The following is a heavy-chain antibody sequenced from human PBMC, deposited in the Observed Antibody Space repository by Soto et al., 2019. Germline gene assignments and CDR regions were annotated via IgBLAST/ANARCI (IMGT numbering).Heavy chain of an antibody. CDR2: ISSSSSTI. CDR1: GFTFSSYS. D-gene: IGHD2-15*01. Sequence: PGGSLRLSCAASGFTFSSYSMNWVRQAPGKGLEWVSYISSSSSTIYYADSVKGRFTISRDNAKNSLYLQMNSLRAEDTAVYYCARAVGYCSGGSCYSPDHYYYYMDVWGKGTTVTVSS. CDR3: ARAVGYCSGGSCYSPDHYYYYMDV. J-gene: IGHJ6*03. V-gene: IGHV3-48*01.